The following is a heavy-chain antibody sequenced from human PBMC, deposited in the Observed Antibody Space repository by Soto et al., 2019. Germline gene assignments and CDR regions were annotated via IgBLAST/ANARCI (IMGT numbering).Heavy chain of an antibody. Sequence: QVQLVQSGAEVKKPGASVKVSCKASGYTFTSYGISWVRQAPGQGLEWMGWISAYNGNTNYGQKLQGRVTMTTDTSQSTAYMERRSLRSDDTAVYYCARVGSGYGGGALDAFDLWGQGTMVTVSS. D-gene: IGHD5-12*01. CDR1: GYTFTSYG. CDR3: ARVGSGYGGGALDAFDL. J-gene: IGHJ3*01. V-gene: IGHV1-18*01. CDR2: ISAYNGNT.